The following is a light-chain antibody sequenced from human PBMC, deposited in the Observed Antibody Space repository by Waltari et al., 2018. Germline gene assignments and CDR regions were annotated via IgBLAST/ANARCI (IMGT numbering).Light chain of an antibody. CDR2: LGS. CDR3: MQTLQTPCT. Sequence: DIVMTQSQLSLPVTPGEPASISCRSSQSLLHNDGYSSLNWYLQKPGQSPLLLIYLGSHRASGVPDRFSGSGSGTDFTLKISRVEAEDVGVYYCMQTLQTPCTFGQGTKLEI. J-gene: IGKJ2*02. V-gene: IGKV2-28*01. CDR1: QSLLHNDGYSS.